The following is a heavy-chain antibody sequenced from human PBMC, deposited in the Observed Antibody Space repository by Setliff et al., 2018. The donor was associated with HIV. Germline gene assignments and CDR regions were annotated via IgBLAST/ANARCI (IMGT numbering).Heavy chain of an antibody. J-gene: IGHJ5*02. CDR2: FRHSGNT. V-gene: IGHV4-34*01. Sequence: SETLSLTCAVYGGSFSGYFWSWIRQSPGKGLEWIGEFRHSGNTNINPSLKSRVTISGDTTKNQISLKLTSATAADTAVYYCARGGRSTVTQWAWFDPWGQGTLVTVSS. CDR1: GGSFSGYF. CDR3: ARGGRSTVTQWAWFDP. D-gene: IGHD4-17*01.